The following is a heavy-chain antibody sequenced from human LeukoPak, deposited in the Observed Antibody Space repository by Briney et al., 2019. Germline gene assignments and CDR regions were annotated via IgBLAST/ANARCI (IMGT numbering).Heavy chain of an antibody. J-gene: IGHJ4*02. Sequence: GGSLRLSCAASGFTLSNYDMSWVRQAPGKGLEWVASIKQDGSDKYYVDSVKGRFTISRDNSGNTAYLQMNSLRVEDTAVYFCARWGAGATIDYWGQGTLVTVSS. D-gene: IGHD1-26*01. CDR2: IKQDGSDK. V-gene: IGHV3-7*01. CDR1: GFTLSNYD. CDR3: ARWGAGATIDY.